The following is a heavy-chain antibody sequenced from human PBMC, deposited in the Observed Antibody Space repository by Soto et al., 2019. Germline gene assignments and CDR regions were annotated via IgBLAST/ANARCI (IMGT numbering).Heavy chain of an antibody. D-gene: IGHD1-1*01. J-gene: IGHJ6*02. Sequence: QVQLVQSGAQVKKPGSSVKVSCKASGGTFSSYAISWVRQAPGQGLEWMGGIIPIFGTANYAQKFQGRVTITADESTSTAYMELSSLRSEDTAMYYCARDPRRDAYNPLNYYYGMDVWGQGTTVTVSS. CDR3: ARDPRRDAYNPLNYYYGMDV. V-gene: IGHV1-69*01. CDR2: IIPIFGTA. CDR1: GGTFSSYA.